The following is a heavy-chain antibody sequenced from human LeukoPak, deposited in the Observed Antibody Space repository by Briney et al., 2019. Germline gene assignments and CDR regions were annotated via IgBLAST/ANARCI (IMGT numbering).Heavy chain of an antibody. CDR2: SANKGNSYTT. J-gene: IGHJ6*02. V-gene: IGHV3-72*01. Sequence: GGSLRLSCVASGFIFSDHYMNWVRKAPGKGLEWVGLSANKGNSYTTEYAASVKGRFTISRDESENSVFLQMNSLKTEDTAVYYCALAGYAHGLDVWGQGTTVTVSS. CDR1: GFIFSDHY. D-gene: IGHD5-12*01. CDR3: ALAGYAHGLDV.